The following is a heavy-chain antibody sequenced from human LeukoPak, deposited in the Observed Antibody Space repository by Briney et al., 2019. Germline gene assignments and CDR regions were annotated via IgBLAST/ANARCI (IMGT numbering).Heavy chain of an antibody. V-gene: IGHV3-23*01. CDR2: ISGSGGST. CDR3: AREYSGYDKRDY. Sequence: GGSLRLSCAASGFTFSSYAMSWVRQAPGKGLEWVSAISGSGGSTYYADSVKGRFTISRDNSKNSLYLQMNSLRAEDTAVYYCAREYSGYDKRDYWGQGTLVTVSS. CDR1: GFTFSSYA. J-gene: IGHJ4*02. D-gene: IGHD5-12*01.